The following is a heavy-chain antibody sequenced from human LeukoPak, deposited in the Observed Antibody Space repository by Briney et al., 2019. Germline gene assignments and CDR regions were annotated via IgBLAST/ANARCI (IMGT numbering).Heavy chain of an antibody. CDR3: ARSAYPGNSVIED. V-gene: IGHV3-74*01. Sequence: PGGSLRLSCAGSGLTFSSYWMHWVRHAPGKGLVWVSRINSDGRSTNYADSVKGRFPISRDNAKNTLYLQMNSLRAEDTAVYYCARSAYPGNSVIEDWGRGTLVTVSS. CDR1: GLTFSSYW. CDR2: INSDGRST. J-gene: IGHJ4*02. D-gene: IGHD4-23*01.